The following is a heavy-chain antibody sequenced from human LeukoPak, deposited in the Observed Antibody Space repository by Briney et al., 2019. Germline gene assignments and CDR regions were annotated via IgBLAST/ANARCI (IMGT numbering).Heavy chain of an antibody. V-gene: IGHV3-23*01. D-gene: IGHD3-10*01. Sequence: GGSLRLSCAAFGFTFSSYAMGWVRQAPGKGLEWVSAISGSGGSTYYADSVKGRFTISRDNSKNTLYLQMNSLRAEDTAIYYCAKSTGSMVRGVIGYWGQGTLVTVSS. CDR1: GFTFSSYA. CDR2: ISGSGGST. CDR3: AKSTGSMVRGVIGY. J-gene: IGHJ4*02.